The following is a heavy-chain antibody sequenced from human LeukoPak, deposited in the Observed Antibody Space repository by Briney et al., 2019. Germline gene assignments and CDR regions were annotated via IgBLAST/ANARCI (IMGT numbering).Heavy chain of an antibody. CDR3: ARVSGLNNFDS. V-gene: IGHV4-61*02. D-gene: IGHD1/OR15-1a*01. J-gene: IGHJ4*02. Sequence: PSETLSLTCTVSGGSISSGSYYWSWIRQPAGKGLEWIGRIYTSGSTNYNPSLKSRVTISVDTSKNQFSLKLSSVTAADTAVYYCARVSGLNNFDSWGQGNLVTVSS. CDR1: GGSISSGSYY. CDR2: IYTSGST.